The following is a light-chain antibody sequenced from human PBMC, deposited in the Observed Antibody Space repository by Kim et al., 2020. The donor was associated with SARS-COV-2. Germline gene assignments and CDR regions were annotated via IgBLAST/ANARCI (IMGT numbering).Light chain of an antibody. CDR3: NSRDSNDNVV. CDR1: SLRSYY. V-gene: IGLV3-19*01. J-gene: IGLJ2*01. Sequence: VALGQTVRLTCQGDSLRSYYATWYQQKPGQAPIVVIYGKDNRPSGIPDRFSGSSSGNTAYLTITGTQAGDEADYYCNSRDSNDNVVFGGGTQLTVL. CDR2: GKD.